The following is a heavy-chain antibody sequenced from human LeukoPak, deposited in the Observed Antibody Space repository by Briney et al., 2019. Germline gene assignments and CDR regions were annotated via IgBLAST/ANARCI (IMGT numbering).Heavy chain of an antibody. CDR3: ARDRGNGYWELLDY. CDR1: GFTFDDYG. CDR2: INWNGGST. D-gene: IGHD5-18*01. V-gene: IGHV3-20*04. J-gene: IGHJ4*02. Sequence: PGGSLRLSCAASGFTFDDYGMSWVRQAPGKGLEWVSGINWNGGSTGYADSVKGRFTISRDNAKNSLYLQMNSLRAEDTALYYCARDRGNGYWELLDYWGQGTLVAVSS.